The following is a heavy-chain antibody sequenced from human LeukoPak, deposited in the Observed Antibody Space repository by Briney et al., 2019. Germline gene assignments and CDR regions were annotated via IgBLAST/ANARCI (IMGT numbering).Heavy chain of an antibody. J-gene: IGHJ4*02. D-gene: IGHD6-13*01. CDR1: GFTFSTYA. Sequence: PGGSLRLSCAASGFTFSTYAMIWARQAPGKGLEWVSVIGGSGSYTYYADSVKGRFTISRDNSKDTLYLQMNSLRAEDTAVYYCARDWYDYWGRGTLVTVSS. CDR3: ARDWYDY. V-gene: IGHV3-23*01. CDR2: IGGSGSYT.